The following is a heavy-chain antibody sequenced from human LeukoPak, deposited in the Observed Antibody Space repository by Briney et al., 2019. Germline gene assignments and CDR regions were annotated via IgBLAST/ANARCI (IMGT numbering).Heavy chain of an antibody. CDR3: TTDLRYYYDSSGYYYS. Sequence: GGSLRLSCAASGFTFSNAWMSWVRQAPGKGLERVGRIKSKTDGCTTDYAAPVKGRFTISRDDSKNTLYLQMNSLKTEDTAVYYCTTDLRYYYDSSGYYYSWGQGTLVTVSS. CDR2: IKSKTDGCTT. V-gene: IGHV3-15*01. J-gene: IGHJ4*02. D-gene: IGHD3-22*01. CDR1: GFTFSNAW.